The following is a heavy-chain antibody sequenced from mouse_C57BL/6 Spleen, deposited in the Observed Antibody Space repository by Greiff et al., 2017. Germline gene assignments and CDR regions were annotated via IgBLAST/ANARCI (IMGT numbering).Heavy chain of an antibody. CDR1: GYTFTSYW. CDR3: ARSGTGRGYFDY. V-gene: IGHV1-50*01. CDR2: IDPSDSYT. D-gene: IGHD4-1*01. Sequence: VQLQQPGAELVKPGASVKLSCKASGYTFTSYWMQWVKQRPGQGLEWIGEIDPSDSYTNYNQKFKGKATLTVDTSSSTAYMQLSSLTSEDSAVYYCARSGTGRGYFDYWGQGTTLTVSS. J-gene: IGHJ2*01.